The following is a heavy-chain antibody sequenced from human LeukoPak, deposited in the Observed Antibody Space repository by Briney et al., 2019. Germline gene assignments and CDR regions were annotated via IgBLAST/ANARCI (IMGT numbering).Heavy chain of an antibody. CDR2: IIPLLGIA. J-gene: IGHJ4*02. D-gene: IGHD5-12*01. V-gene: IGHV1-69*04. Sequence: ASVKVSCKASGGIFSSYTISWLRQAPGQGLEWMGRIIPLLGIANYAQKFQGRVTIIADKSTSTAYMELSSLRSEDTAVYYCARDDADSAYADGDYWGQGTLVTVSS. CDR1: GGIFSSYT. CDR3: ARDDADSAYADGDY.